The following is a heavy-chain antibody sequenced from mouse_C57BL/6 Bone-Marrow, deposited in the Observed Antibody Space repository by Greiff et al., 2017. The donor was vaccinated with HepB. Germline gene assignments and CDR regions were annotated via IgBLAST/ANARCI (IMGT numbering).Heavy chain of an antibody. CDR3: ARRDYYGSSYDWYFDV. V-gene: IGHV14-3*01. D-gene: IGHD1-1*01. CDR2: IDPANGKT. CDR1: GFNIKNTY. Sequence: VQLQQSVAELVRPGASVKLSCTASGFNIKNTYMHWVKQRPEQGLEWIGRIDPANGKTKYDPKFQGKATITADTSSNTAYLQLSSLTSEDTAIYYCARRDYYGSSYDWYFDVWGTGTTVTVSS. J-gene: IGHJ1*03.